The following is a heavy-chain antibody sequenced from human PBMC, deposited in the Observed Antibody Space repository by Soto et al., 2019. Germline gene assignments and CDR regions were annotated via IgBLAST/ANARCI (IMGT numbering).Heavy chain of an antibody. J-gene: IGHJ4*02. CDR2: ISYDGNNK. CDR1: EFTFSNYA. CDR3: ARDSGYSSTY. D-gene: IGHD6-13*01. Sequence: LRLSCAASEFTFSNYAMHWVRQAPGKGLQWLAVISYDGNNKYYADSVEGRFTISRDNSTSTAYMELRSLRSDDTAVYYCARDSGYSSTYWGQGTLVTVSS. V-gene: IGHV3-30*03.